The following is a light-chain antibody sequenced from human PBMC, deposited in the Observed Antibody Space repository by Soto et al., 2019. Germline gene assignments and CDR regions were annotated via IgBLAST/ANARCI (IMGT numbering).Light chain of an antibody. CDR3: QQYVTSPYT. CDR2: GSS. Sequence: DIVLTQSPGTLSLSPGERVVLSCRTSQSISSSALAWYQQKPGQPPTLLIYGSSRGATGIPDRFSGSGSGTDFTLTISRLEPEDFAVYFCQQYVTSPYTFGQGTKLEI. J-gene: IGKJ2*01. CDR1: QSISSSA. V-gene: IGKV3-20*01.